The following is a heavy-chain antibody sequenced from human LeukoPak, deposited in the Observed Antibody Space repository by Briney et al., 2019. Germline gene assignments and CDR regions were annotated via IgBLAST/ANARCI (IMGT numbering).Heavy chain of an antibody. J-gene: IGHJ6*02. V-gene: IGHV3-33*01. CDR2: IWYDGSNK. CDR1: GFTFSSYG. D-gene: IGHD4-17*01. Sequence: GGSLRLSCAASGFTFSSYGMPWVRQAPGKGLEWVAVIWYDGSNKYYADSVKGRFTISRDNSKNTLYLQMNSLRAEDTAVYYWAIDYYGGNTGYGMDVGGRGTTVTVSS. CDR3: AIDYYGGNTGYGMDV.